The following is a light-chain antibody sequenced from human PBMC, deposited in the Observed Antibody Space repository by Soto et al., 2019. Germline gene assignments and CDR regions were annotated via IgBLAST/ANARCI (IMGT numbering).Light chain of an antibody. CDR3: EQYDSSRWT. V-gene: IGKV3-20*01. CDR1: QSVSSSF. J-gene: IGKJ1*01. Sequence: EIGLTQSPGTLSLSPGERATLSCRASQSVSSSFLAWYQQKPGQAPRLLIYGASSRATGIPDRFSGSGSETDFTLAISRLEPEDFAVYYCEQYDSSRWTFGQGTKMEIK. CDR2: GAS.